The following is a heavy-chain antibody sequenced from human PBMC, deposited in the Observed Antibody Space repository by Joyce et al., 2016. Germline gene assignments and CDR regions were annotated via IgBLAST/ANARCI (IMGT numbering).Heavy chain of an antibody. J-gene: IGHJ6*02. CDR3: AKGYYDTSGYSPRGFYYGMDV. D-gene: IGHD3-22*01. V-gene: IGHV3-9*01. Sequence: QLVESGGGLLQPGRSLRISCAASGFNFDDYAMHWVRQAPGKGLGWVSGINWNGARVGYADSVKDRCTISRDNARNSVYLDMNSLRVDDTAIYYCAKGYYDTSGYSPRGFYYGMDVWGQGIAVTVSS. CDR1: GFNFDDYA. CDR2: INWNGARV.